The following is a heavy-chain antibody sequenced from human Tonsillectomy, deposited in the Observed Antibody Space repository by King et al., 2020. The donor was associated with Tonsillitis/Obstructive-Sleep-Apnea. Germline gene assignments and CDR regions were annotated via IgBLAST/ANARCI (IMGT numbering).Heavy chain of an antibody. V-gene: IGHV4-34*01. D-gene: IGHD4-11*01. J-gene: IGHJ6*03. CDR2: ISHSGNT. Sequence: VQLQQWGAGLLKASQTLSLTCAVYGGSFSGYYWTWVRQPPGTGLEWIGQISHSGNTNYNPSLKSRVIIIVDKSKNQFSLRLSSVTAADTAVNYCARGLAPDRSNPYSFDYMDVWGKGTTVTVSS. CDR1: GGSFSGYY. CDR3: ARGLAPDRSNPYSFDYMDV.